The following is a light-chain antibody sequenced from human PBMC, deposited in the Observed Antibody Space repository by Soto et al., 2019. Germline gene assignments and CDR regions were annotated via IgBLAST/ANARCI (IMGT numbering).Light chain of an antibody. CDR2: WAS. Sequence: DIVMTQSPGSLAVSLGERATINCKSSQSLLHSSNNKDYLAWYQQKPGQPPKLLIYWASSRESGVPDRFSGSGSGTDFTLTISSLQAEDVAVYFCQQYYTTPLTFGGGTKVDIK. CDR3: QQYYTTPLT. V-gene: IGKV4-1*01. J-gene: IGKJ4*01. CDR1: QSLLHSSNNKDY.